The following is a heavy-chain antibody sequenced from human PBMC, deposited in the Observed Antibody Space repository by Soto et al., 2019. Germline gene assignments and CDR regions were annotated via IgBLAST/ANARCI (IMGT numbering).Heavy chain of an antibody. CDR1: GATFSSYA. V-gene: IGHV1-69*06. Sequence: QVQLVQSGAEVKKPGSSVKVSCKASGATFSSYAISWVRQAPGQGLEWMGGIIPIFGTANYAQKFQGRVTITADKSTSTAYMELSSLRSEDTAVYYCARTDYGGNSGSYYFDYWGQGTLVTVSS. CDR3: ARTDYGGNSGSYYFDY. J-gene: IGHJ4*02. CDR2: IIPIFGTA. D-gene: IGHD4-17*01.